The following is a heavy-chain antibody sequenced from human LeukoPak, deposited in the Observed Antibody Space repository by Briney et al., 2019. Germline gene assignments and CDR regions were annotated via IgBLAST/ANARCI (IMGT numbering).Heavy chain of an antibody. CDR3: AKVPAHYDFWSGYYTYYYYYGMDV. Sequence: GGSLRLSCAASGFTFSSSAMSWVRQAPGKGLEWVSAISGSGGSTYYADSVKGRFTISRDNSKNTLYLQMNSLRAEDTAVYYCAKVPAHYDFWSGYYTYYYYYGMDVWGQGTTVTVSS. V-gene: IGHV3-23*01. D-gene: IGHD3-3*01. CDR1: GFTFSSSA. CDR2: ISGSGGST. J-gene: IGHJ6*02.